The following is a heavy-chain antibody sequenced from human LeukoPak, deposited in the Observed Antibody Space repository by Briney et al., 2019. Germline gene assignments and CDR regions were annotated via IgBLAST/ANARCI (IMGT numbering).Heavy chain of an antibody. D-gene: IGHD6-19*01. Sequence: SETLSLTCTVSGGSISSSSYYWGWIRQPPGKGLERIGSIYYSGSTYYNPSLKSRVTISVDTSKNQFSLKLSSVTAADTAVYYGAIAVAGNYFDYWDQGTLVTVSS. CDR3: AIAVAGNYFDY. J-gene: IGHJ4*02. CDR2: IYYSGST. CDR1: GGSISSSSYY. V-gene: IGHV4-39*01.